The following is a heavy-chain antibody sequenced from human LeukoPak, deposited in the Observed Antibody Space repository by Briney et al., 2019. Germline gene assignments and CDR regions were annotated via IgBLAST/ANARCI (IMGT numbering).Heavy chain of an antibody. D-gene: IGHD4-17*01. CDR1: GHSFTGYY. J-gene: IGHJ4*02. CDR3: ARDRAGKTVTHLIDY. V-gene: IGHV1-2*02. CDR2: INPDSGGT. Sequence: GASVKVSCKASGHSFTGYYMHWVRQAPGQGLEWMGWINPDSGGTYYAQNFQGRATMTRDTSINTVYMDLSSLGSDDTAVYYCARDRAGKTVTHLIDYWGQGTLVTVSS.